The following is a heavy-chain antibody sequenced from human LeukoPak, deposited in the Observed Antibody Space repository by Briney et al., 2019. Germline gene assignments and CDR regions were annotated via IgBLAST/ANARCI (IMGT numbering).Heavy chain of an antibody. CDR1: GGSFSGYY. J-gene: IGHJ4*02. CDR2: INHSGST. CDR3: ARRAGAYSHPYDY. Sequence: SETLSLTCAVHGGSFSGYYWSWIRQPPGKGLEWIGEINHSGSTNYNPSLKSRVTISLDTSKNQFSLKLRSVTAADTAVYYCARRAGAYSHPYDYWGQGTLVTVSS. V-gene: IGHV4-34*01. D-gene: IGHD4/OR15-4a*01.